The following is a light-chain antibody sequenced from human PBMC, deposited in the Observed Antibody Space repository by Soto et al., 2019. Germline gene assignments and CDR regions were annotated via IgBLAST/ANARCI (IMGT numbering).Light chain of an antibody. CDR1: SGHSSYA. J-gene: IGLJ3*02. V-gene: IGLV4-69*01. Sequence: QPVLTQSPSASASLGASVKLTCTLSSGHSSYAIAWHQQQPEKGPRYLMKLNSDGSHSKGDGIPDGFSGSSSGAERYLTISSLQSEDEADYYCQTWGTGIHWVFGGGTKLTVL. CDR2: LNSDGSH. CDR3: QTWGTGIHWV.